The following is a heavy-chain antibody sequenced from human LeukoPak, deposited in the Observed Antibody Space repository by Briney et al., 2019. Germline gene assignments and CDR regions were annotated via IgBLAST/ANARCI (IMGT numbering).Heavy chain of an antibody. CDR3: ATRRFDFWSGYSLAFDY. Sequence: SETLSLTCAVYGGSFSGYYWSWIRQPPGKGLEWIGEINHSGSTNYNPSLKSRVAISVDTSKNQFSLKLSSVTAADTAVYYCATRRFDFWSGYSLAFDYWGQGTLVTVSS. D-gene: IGHD3-3*01. CDR1: GGSFSGYY. V-gene: IGHV4-34*01. J-gene: IGHJ4*02. CDR2: INHSGST.